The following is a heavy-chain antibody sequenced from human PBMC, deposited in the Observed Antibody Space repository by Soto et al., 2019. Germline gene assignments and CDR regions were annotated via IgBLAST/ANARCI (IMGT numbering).Heavy chain of an antibody. V-gene: IGHV3-11*01. J-gene: IGHJ3*01. CDR3: ARDRAGTPTVPQNTVAL. CDR1: GFSFSVYY. CDR2: ISNRGDAI. D-gene: IGHD6-19*01. Sequence: QVQLVESGGGLVKPGGSLRLSCAASGFSFSVYYMTWIRQAPGRGVECISYISNRGDAIYYADSVKGRFTISRDDARSSLFLQMDTLRAEDTAVYYCARDRAGTPTVPQNTVALWGPGKMVTVAS.